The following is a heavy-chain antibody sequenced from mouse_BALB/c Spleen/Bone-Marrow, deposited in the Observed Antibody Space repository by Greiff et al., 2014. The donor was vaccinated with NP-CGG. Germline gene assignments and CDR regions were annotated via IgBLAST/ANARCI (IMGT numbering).Heavy chain of an antibody. CDR1: GYTFTSYW. CDR3: ARGRPSAMDY. V-gene: IGHV1S81*02. CDR2: INPSNGRT. J-gene: IGHJ4*01. Sequence: GAELVKPGASVKLSCKASGYTFTSYWMHWVKQRPGQGLEWIGEINPSNGRTNYNEKFKSKATLTVDQSSSTAYMQLSSLTSEDSAVYYCARGRPSAMDYWGQGTSVTVSS.